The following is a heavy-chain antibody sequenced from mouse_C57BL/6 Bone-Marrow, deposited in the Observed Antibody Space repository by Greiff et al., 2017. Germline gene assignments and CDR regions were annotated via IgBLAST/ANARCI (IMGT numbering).Heavy chain of an antibody. Sequence: EVQLQQSGPELVKPGASVKISCKASGYTFTDYYMNWVKQSHGKSLEWIGDINPNNGGTSYNQKFKGKATLTVDKSSSTAYMELRSLTSEDSAVYYCAREGLRLPYAMDYWGQGTSVTVSS. CDR2: INPNNGGT. D-gene: IGHD3-2*02. J-gene: IGHJ4*01. V-gene: IGHV1-26*01. CDR3: AREGLRLPYAMDY. CDR1: GYTFTDYY.